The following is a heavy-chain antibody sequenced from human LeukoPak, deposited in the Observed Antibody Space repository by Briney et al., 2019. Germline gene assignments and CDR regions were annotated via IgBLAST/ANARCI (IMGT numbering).Heavy chain of an antibody. D-gene: IGHD3-10*01. Sequence: GGSLRLSRAASGFDFSTYVMYWVRQAPGKGLEWVSAVYGNGDGISYADSVKGRFTISRDNSKNTLYLQMNSLRPEDTALYYCAKLGVRSSAGEDYWGQGTLVTVSS. V-gene: IGHV3-23*01. CDR3: AKLGVRSSAGEDY. CDR2: VYGNGDGI. CDR1: GFDFSTYV. J-gene: IGHJ4*02.